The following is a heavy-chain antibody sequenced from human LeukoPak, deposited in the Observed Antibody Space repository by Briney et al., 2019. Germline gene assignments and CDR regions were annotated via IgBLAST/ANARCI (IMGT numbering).Heavy chain of an antibody. V-gene: IGHV4-4*07. CDR1: GGSMSSYY. CDR2: IYTSGST. Sequence: SETLSLTCTVSGGSMSSYYWSWVRQPAGKGLEWIGRIYTSGSTYYNPSLKSRVTMSVDTSKNQFSLKLSSATAADTAVYNCARDVDTFFDYWGQGTLVTVSS. D-gene: IGHD5-18*01. CDR3: ARDVDTFFDY. J-gene: IGHJ4*02.